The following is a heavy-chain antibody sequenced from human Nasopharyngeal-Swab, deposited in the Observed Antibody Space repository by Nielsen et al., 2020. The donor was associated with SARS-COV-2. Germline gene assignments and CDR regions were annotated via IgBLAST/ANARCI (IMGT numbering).Heavy chain of an antibody. Sequence: SVKVSCKASGGTFSSYAISWVRQAPGQGLEWMGGIIPIFGTTSYAQNFQDRVTITADESTSTAYMELSSLRSEDTAAYYCARRVVVITAWDDLDIWGQGTRVTVSS. CDR2: IIPIFGTT. D-gene: IGHD3-22*01. CDR3: ARRVVVITAWDDLDI. J-gene: IGHJ3*02. CDR1: GGTFSSYA. V-gene: IGHV1-69*13.